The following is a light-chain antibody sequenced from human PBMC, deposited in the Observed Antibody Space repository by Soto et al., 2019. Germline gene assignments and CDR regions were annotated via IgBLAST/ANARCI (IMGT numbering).Light chain of an antibody. Sequence: QAVVTQPPSASGTPGQRVTISCSGSSSNIGSNTVNWYQQLPGTAPKLLIYSHNQRPSGVPDRFSGSESGTSASLAISGLQSEDEADYYCGAWDDSLNGGVFGGGTELTVL. J-gene: IGLJ3*02. CDR3: GAWDDSLNGGV. CDR2: SHN. CDR1: SSNIGSNT. V-gene: IGLV1-44*01.